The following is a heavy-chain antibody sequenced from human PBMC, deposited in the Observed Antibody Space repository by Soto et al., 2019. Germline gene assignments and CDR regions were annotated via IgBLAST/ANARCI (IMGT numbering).Heavy chain of an antibody. Sequence: PSETLSLTCTVSGGSISSYYWSWIRQPPGKGLEWIGYIYYSGSTNYNPSLKSRVTISVDTSKNQFSLKLSSVTAADTAVYYCARALSSYIWGSYRYYEYYFDYWGQGTLVTVSS. V-gene: IGHV4-59*01. CDR2: IYYSGST. J-gene: IGHJ4*02. CDR1: GGSISSYY. CDR3: ARALSSYIWGSYRYYEYYFDY. D-gene: IGHD3-16*02.